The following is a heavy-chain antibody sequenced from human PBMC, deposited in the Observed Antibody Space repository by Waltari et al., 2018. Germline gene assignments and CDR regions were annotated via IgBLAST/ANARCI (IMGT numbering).Heavy chain of an antibody. CDR1: GYSISSGYY. D-gene: IGHD6-13*01. J-gene: IGHJ5*02. CDR3: ARGYSSSSIFDP. V-gene: IGHV4-38-2*02. Sequence: QVQLQESGPGLVKPSKTLSLTCTVSGYSISSGYYWGWIRQPPGKGLEWIGSIYHSGSTYYNPSLTSRVTISVDTSKNQFSLKLSSVTAADTAVYYWARGYSSSSIFDPWGQGTLVTVSS. CDR2: IYHSGST.